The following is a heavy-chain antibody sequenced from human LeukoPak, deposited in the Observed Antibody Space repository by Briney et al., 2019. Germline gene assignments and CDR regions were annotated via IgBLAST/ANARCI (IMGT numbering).Heavy chain of an antibody. D-gene: IGHD5-18*01. V-gene: IGHV3-21*01. CDR3: ARGGYSYGGHRY. CDR2: ISSSSSYI. Sequence: GGSLRLSCAASGFTFSSYSMNWVRQAPGKGLEWVSSISSSSSYIYYADSVKGRFTISRDNAKNSLYLQMISLRAEDTAVYYCARGGYSYGGHRYWGQGTLVTVSS. CDR1: GFTFSSYS. J-gene: IGHJ4*02.